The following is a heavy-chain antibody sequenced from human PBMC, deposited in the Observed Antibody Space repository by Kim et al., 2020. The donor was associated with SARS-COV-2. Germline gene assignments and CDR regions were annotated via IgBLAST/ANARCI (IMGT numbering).Heavy chain of an antibody. CDR3: AKRGDRGDYSRDYYYGMDV. CDR1: GYTFTNYG. CDR2: ISTYNGNT. D-gene: IGHD4-17*01. J-gene: IGHJ6*02. Sequence: ASVKVSCRASGYTFTNYGITWVRQAPGQGLEWMGWISTYNGNTKYAQKFQGRVTMTTDTSTSTAYMELRSLRSDDTAVYYCAKRGDRGDYSRDYYYGMDVWGQGTTVTVSS. V-gene: IGHV1-18*01.